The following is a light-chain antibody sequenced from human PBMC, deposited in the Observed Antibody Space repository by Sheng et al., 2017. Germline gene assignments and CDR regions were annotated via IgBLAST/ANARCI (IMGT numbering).Light chain of an antibody. CDR1: QSVRSY. CDR2: ESF. V-gene: IGKV3-11*01. CDR3: QQRYSWPPT. Sequence: EIVLTQSPATLSLSPGERATLSCRASQSVRSYLAWYQQKPGQSPRLLIYESFNRANGIPARFSGSGSGTDFTLTISSLEPEDFAVYFCQQRYSWPPTFGQGTKVEIK. J-gene: IGKJ1*01.